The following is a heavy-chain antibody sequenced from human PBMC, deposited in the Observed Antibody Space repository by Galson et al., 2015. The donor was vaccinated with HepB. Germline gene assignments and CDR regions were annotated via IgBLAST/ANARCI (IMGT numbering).Heavy chain of an antibody. Sequence: SVKVSCKASGYTFTSYGISWVRQAPGQGLEWMGWITPYNGNTNYVQKFQDRVTMTTDTSTSTAYMELRSLRSDDTAVYYCAREAAGDCGQTSCNYYFDYWGQGTLVIVSS. CDR2: ITPYNGNT. V-gene: IGHV1-18*01. J-gene: IGHJ4*02. CDR3: AREAAGDCGQTSCNYYFDY. CDR1: GYTFTSYG. D-gene: IGHD2-2*01.